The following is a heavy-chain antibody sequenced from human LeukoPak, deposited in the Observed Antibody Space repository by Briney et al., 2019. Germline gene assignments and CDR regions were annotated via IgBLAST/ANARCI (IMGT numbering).Heavy chain of an antibody. CDR2: IYYSGST. CDR1: GGSISSSSYY. V-gene: IGHV4-39*01. Sequence: SETLSRTCTVSGGSISSSSYYWGWIRQPPGKGLEWIGSIYYSGSTYYNPSLKSRATISVDTSKNQFSLKLSSVTAADTAVYYCARLRRNGDYYFDYWGQGTLVTVSS. J-gene: IGHJ4*02. D-gene: IGHD4-17*01. CDR3: ARLRRNGDYYFDY.